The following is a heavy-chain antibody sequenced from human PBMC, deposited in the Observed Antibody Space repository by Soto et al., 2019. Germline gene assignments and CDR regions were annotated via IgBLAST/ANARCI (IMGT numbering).Heavy chain of an antibody. CDR2: IYYSGST. CDR1: GGSISSGGYY. Sequence: SETLSLTCTVSGGSISSGGYYWSWIRQHPGKGLEWIGYIYYSGSTYYNPSLKSRVTISVDTSKNQFSLKLSSVTAADTAVYYCARGAYYGSGSFSWFDPWGQGTLVTVSS. V-gene: IGHV4-31*03. D-gene: IGHD3-10*01. CDR3: ARGAYYGSGSFSWFDP. J-gene: IGHJ5*02.